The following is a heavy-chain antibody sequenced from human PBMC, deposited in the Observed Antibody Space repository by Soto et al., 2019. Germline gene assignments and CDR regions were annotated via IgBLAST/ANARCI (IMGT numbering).Heavy chain of an antibody. D-gene: IGHD2-2*01. Sequence: ASVKVSCKASGYTFTSYDINWVRQATGQGLEWMGWMNPNSGNTGYAQKYQGRVTMTRNTSISTAYMELSSLRSEDTAVYYCARGGIVVVPGDYMDVWGKGTTVTVSS. CDR1: GYTFTSYD. J-gene: IGHJ6*03. CDR2: MNPNSGNT. CDR3: ARGGIVVVPGDYMDV. V-gene: IGHV1-8*01.